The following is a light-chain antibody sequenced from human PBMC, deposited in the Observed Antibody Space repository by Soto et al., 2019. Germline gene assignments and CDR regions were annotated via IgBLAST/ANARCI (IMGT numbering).Light chain of an antibody. CDR3: CSYAGSSTHVV. V-gene: IGLV2-23*02. CDR1: SSDVGSYNL. J-gene: IGLJ2*01. Sequence: QSALTQPASVSGSPGQSITISCTGTSSDVGSYNLVSWYQQHPGKAPKLMIYEVSKRPSGVSNRFSGSKSGNTASLTISGLQAEDEADYYCCSYAGSSTHVVFGGGTKLTFL. CDR2: EVS.